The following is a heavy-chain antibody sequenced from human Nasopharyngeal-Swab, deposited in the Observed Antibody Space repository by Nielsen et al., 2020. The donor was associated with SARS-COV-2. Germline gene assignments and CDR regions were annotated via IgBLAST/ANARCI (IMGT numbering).Heavy chain of an antibody. J-gene: IGHJ3*02. CDR3: AKDQGSGWYHDAFDI. CDR1: GFTFSSYA. Sequence: GSSLPISCAASGFTFSSYAMSRVRQAPGKGLEWVSAISGSGGSTYYADSVKGRFTISRDNSKNTLYLQMNRLRAEDTAVYYCAKDQGSGWYHDAFDIWGQGTMVTVSS. V-gene: IGHV3-23*01. CDR2: ISGSGGST. D-gene: IGHD6-19*01.